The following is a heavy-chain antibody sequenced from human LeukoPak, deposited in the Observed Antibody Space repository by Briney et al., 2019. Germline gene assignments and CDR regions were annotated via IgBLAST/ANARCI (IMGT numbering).Heavy chain of an antibody. V-gene: IGHV3-64*01. CDR1: GFSFSDYI. J-gene: IGHJ4*02. D-gene: IGHD6-19*01. Sequence: PGGSLRLSCVASGFSFSDYIMHWVRQAPGKGLEYVSAIRSDGSSTVYSNSVKGRFTISRDNSKSTLYLQMGSLRAEDTAVYYCTRRYGDHSGWAGYHDSWGQGTLVTVSS. CDR2: IRSDGSST. CDR3: TRRYGDHSGWAGYHDS.